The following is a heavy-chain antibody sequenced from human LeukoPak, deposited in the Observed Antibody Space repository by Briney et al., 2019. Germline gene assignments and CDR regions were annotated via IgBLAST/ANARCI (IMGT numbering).Heavy chain of an antibody. V-gene: IGHV3-23*01. Sequence: GGSLRLSRAASGFTFSSYAMSWVRQAPGKGLEWVSAISGSGGSTYYADSVKGRFTISRDNSKNTLYLQMNSLRAEDTAVYYCAKDIPVSTMIVVVITRDAFDIWGQGTMVTVSS. CDR1: GFTFSSYA. J-gene: IGHJ3*02. CDR3: AKDIPVSTMIVVVITRDAFDI. D-gene: IGHD3-22*01. CDR2: ISGSGGST.